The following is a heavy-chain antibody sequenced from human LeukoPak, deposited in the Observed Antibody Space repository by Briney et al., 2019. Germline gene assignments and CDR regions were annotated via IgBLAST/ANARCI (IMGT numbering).Heavy chain of an antibody. J-gene: IGHJ6*03. CDR2: IFTSGIT. D-gene: IGHD3-10*01. V-gene: IGHV4-4*07. CDR1: RGSISIYY. CDR3: ARETSGTYYNPLGYMDV. Sequence: SETLSLTCTVSRGSISIYYWNWLRQPAGKGLEWIGRIFTSGITNYNPSLKSRVTMSVDTSKNQFSLNLSSVIAADTAIYYCARETSGTYYNPLGYMDVWGKGTTVTVSS.